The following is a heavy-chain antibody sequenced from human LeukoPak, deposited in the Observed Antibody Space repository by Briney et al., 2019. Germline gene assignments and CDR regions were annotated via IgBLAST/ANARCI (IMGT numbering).Heavy chain of an antibody. J-gene: IGHJ4*02. V-gene: IGHV4-39*01. D-gene: IGHD3-10*01. CDR3: AKHYMGSYHNRGLDS. CDR2: IYYSGYT. CDR1: GGSITTSTNY. Sequence: SETLSLTCTVSGGSITTSTNYWGWSRQPQGKGLEWIVTIYYSGYTYYNPSLESRVTICVDTTKHQFSLKLTSVTAADTAVYYCAKHYMGSYHNRGLDSWGQGTLVTVSP.